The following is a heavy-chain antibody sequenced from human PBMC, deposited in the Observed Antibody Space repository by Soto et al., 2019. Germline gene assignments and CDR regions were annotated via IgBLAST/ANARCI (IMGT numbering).Heavy chain of an antibody. CDR3: ARDSNDWYCLYY. V-gene: IGHV2-5*02. CDR2: IYWADHK. J-gene: IGHJ4*02. CDR1: GFSLTTSGVG. Sequence: QITLKESGPTLVKPTQTLTLTCTFSGFSLTTSGVGVGWIRQPPGKALEWLALIYWADHKRYTPSLKSRLTITKDTSKIQVVLTITNMDPVDTGTYYCARDSNDWYCLYYCWQGTLVTVSS. D-gene: IGHD6-19*01.